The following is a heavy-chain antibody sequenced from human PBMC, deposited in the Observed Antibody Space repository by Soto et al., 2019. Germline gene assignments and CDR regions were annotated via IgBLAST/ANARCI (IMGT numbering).Heavy chain of an antibody. J-gene: IGHJ4*02. Sequence: QVQLVQSGAEVKKPGASVKVSCKVSGYTFSSFGISWLRQAPGQGLEWMGWISGYKGDTNYAQKFQGRVTMTTDTSTTTAYMELRSLRSDDTAVYFCARDHFLVHSTSSFDYWGQGSLVTVSS. CDR3: ARDHFLVHSTSSFDY. CDR1: GYTFSSFG. D-gene: IGHD6-6*01. CDR2: ISGYKGDT. V-gene: IGHV1-18*01.